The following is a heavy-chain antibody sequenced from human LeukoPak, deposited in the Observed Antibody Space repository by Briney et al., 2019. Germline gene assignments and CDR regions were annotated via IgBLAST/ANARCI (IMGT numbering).Heavy chain of an antibody. V-gene: IGHV3-23*01. D-gene: IGHD4-11*01. Sequence: GGSLRLSCAASGFTFSSYAMSWVRQAPGRGLEWVSAISGSGGSTYYADSVKGRFTICRHNSDNTLHLQMHSLRAEDTAGYYCAADYIRGQGTLVTVPS. CDR2: ISGSGGST. CDR3: AADYI. J-gene: IGHJ4*02. CDR1: GFTFSSYA.